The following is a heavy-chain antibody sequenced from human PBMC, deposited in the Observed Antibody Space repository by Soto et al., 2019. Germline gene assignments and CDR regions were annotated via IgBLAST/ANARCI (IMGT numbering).Heavy chain of an antibody. CDR1: GGSLSSSAYS. CDR3: ARELLFYDSDGFSWDDAFDI. D-gene: IGHD3-22*01. Sequence: SETLSLTCAVSGGSLSSSAYSWSWIRQPPGKGLEWIGFIYQSGSTYYNPSLKSRVTMSLDRPKNQFSLKLSSVTAADTAVYYCARELLFYDSDGFSWDDAFDIWGQGTVVTVSS. V-gene: IGHV4-30-2*01. J-gene: IGHJ3*02. CDR2: IYQSGST.